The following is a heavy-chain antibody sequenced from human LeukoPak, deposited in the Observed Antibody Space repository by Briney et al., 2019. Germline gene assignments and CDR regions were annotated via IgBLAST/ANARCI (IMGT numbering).Heavy chain of an antibody. V-gene: IGHV3-15*01. Sequence: KSGGSLRLSCAASGFTFSTSWMTWVRQAPGKGLEWVGRIKSKTDGGTTDYAAPVKGRFTISRDDSNNTLYLQMNSLKTEDTAVYYCTTGATVVTNFDIWGQGTMVTVSS. CDR3: TTGATVVTNFDI. J-gene: IGHJ3*02. D-gene: IGHD4-23*01. CDR2: IKSKTDGGTT. CDR1: GFTFSTSW.